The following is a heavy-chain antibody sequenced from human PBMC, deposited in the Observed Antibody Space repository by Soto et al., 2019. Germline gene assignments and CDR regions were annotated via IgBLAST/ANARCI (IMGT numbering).Heavy chain of an antibody. J-gene: IGHJ4*02. D-gene: IGHD3-16*02. Sequence: GGSLRLSCAASGFTFKNYGIHWVRQAPGKGLEWMASISYDGSNKYYADSVKGRFTISRDNSKNTLSVQMDSLRAEDTAVYYCARDRLRLGELSLLGYFDYWGQGTLVTVSS. CDR1: GFTFKNYG. CDR3: ARDRLRLGELSLLGYFDY. CDR2: ISYDGSNK. V-gene: IGHV3-30*19.